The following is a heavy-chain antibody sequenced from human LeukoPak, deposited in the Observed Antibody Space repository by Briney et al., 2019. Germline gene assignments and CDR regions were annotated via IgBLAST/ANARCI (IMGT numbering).Heavy chain of an antibody. CDR3: ARTPYYGSGSPYFDY. V-gene: IGHV3-48*03. D-gene: IGHD3-10*01. CDR2: ISSDSSTI. J-gene: IGHJ4*02. CDR1: TFTFSSYE. Sequence: GGSLRLSCLDSTFTFSSYEMNWVRQAPGKGPEWLSYISSDSSTIYYADSVKGRFTISRDNAKNSLYLQMNSLGAEDTAVYYCARTPYYGSGSPYFDYWGQGTLVTVSS.